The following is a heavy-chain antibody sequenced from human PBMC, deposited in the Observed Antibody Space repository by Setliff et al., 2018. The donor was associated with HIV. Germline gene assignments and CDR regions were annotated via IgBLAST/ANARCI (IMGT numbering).Heavy chain of an antibody. D-gene: IGHD1-1*01. J-gene: IGHJ4*02. Sequence: PGGSLRLSCAASGFTFSTYNMNWVRQAPGKGLEWVSGISSSNSYMYYADSVKGRFTISRDNAKNSLYLQMNSLRAEDTAVYYCARGANWNNGEIDYWGQGTLVTVSS. CDR2: ISSSNSYM. CDR1: GFTFSTYN. CDR3: ARGANWNNGEIDY. V-gene: IGHV3-21*01.